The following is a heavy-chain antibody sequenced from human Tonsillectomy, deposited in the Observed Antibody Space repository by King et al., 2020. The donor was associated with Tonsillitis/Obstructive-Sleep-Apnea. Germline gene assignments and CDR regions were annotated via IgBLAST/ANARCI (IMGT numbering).Heavy chain of an antibody. J-gene: IGHJ4*02. V-gene: IGHV3-11*05. D-gene: IGHD2-15*01. CDR2: ISSSSSYT. CDR3: ARVCNRRAYCSGGSCPEYYFDY. CDR1: GFTFSDYY. Sequence: QLVQSGGGLVKPGGSLRLSCAASGFTFSDYYMSWIRQAPGKGLEWVSYISSSSSYTNYADSVKGRFTISRDNAKNSLYLQMNSLRAEDTAVYYCARVCNRRAYCSGGSCPEYYFDYWGQGTLVTVSS.